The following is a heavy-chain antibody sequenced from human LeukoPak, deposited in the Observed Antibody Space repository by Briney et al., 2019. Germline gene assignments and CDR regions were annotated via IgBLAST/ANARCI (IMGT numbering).Heavy chain of an antibody. D-gene: IGHD3-22*01. V-gene: IGHV4-34*01. Sequence: SETLSLTCAVYGGSFSGYYWSWIRQPPGKGLEWIGEINHSGSTNYNPSLKSRVTISVDTSENQFSLKLSSVTAADTAVYYCARVPYYYDSSFDYWGQGTLVTVSS. CDR3: ARVPYYYDSSFDY. CDR1: GGSFSGYY. J-gene: IGHJ4*02. CDR2: INHSGST.